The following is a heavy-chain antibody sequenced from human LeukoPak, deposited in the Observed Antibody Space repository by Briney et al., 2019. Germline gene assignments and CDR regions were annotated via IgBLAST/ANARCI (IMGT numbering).Heavy chain of an antibody. CDR1: GFTFSSYA. CDR3: ARDGEIGSYFDY. CDR2: ISYDGSNK. D-gene: IGHD5-24*01. J-gene: IGHJ4*02. V-gene: IGHV3-30*04. Sequence: PGGSLRLSCAASGFTFSSYAMHWVRQAPGKGLEWVAVISYDGSNKYYADSVKGRFTISRDNSKNTLYLQMNSLRAEDTAVYYCARDGEIGSYFDYWGQGTLVTVSS.